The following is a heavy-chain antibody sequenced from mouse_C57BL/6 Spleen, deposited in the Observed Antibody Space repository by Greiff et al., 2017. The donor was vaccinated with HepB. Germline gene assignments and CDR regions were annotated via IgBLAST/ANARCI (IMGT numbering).Heavy chain of an antibody. CDR2: ISSGGSYT. Sequence: DVKLVESGGDLVKPGGSLKLSCAASGFTFSSYGMSWVRQTPDKRLEWVATISSGGSYTYYPDSVKGRFTISRDNAKNTLYLQMSSLKSEDTAMYYCARHDRGFAYWGQGTLVTVSA. V-gene: IGHV5-6*02. CDR1: GFTFSSYG. J-gene: IGHJ3*01. CDR3: ARHDRGFAY.